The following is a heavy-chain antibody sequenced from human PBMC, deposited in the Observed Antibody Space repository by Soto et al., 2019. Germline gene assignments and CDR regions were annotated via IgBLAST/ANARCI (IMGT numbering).Heavy chain of an antibody. J-gene: IGHJ6*04. CDR3: ACYRGPSYYSGMAA. V-gene: IGHV3-23*01. CDR1: GFTFSSYA. CDR2: ISASGGST. D-gene: IGHD2-15*01. Sequence: EVQLLESGGGLVQPGGSLRLSCAASGFTFSSYAMSWVRQAPGKGLEWVSAISASGGSTYYADSVKGRFTISRDNSKNTLYRQMNSLRAEDTAVYYCACYRGPSYYSGMAAGGKGPTVPAPS.